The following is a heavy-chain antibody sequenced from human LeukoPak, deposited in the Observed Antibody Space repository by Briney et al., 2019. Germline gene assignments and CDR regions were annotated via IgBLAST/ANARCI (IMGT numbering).Heavy chain of an antibody. D-gene: IGHD3-10*01. CDR3: ARDSPPDYYYGSGSPVAFDI. CDR2: IYYSGST. CDR1: GGSISSYY. Sequence: PSETLSLTCTVSGGSISSYYWSWLRQPPGKGLEGIGYIYYSGSTNYNPSLKSRVTISVDTSKNQFSLKLSSVTAADTAVYYCARDSPPDYYYGSGSPVAFDIWGQGTMVTVSS. V-gene: IGHV4-59*01. J-gene: IGHJ3*02.